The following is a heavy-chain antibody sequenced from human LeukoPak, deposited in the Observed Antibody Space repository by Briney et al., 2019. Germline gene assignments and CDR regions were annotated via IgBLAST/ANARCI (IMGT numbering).Heavy chain of an antibody. CDR2: IYYSGST. D-gene: IGHD5-24*01. J-gene: IGHJ5*02. CDR1: GGSISSGSYY. Sequence: PSETLSLTCTVPGGSISSGSYYWSWIRQPAGKGLEWIGYIYYSGSTNYNPSLKSRVTISVDTSKNQFSLKLSSVTAADTAVYYCARDNSVRDEAWWFNPWGQGTLVTVSS. CDR3: ARDNSVRDEAWWFNP. V-gene: IGHV4-61*10.